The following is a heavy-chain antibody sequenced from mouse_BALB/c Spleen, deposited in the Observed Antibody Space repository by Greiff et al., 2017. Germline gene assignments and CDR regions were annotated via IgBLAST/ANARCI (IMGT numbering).Heavy chain of an antibody. CDR3: AAYHYYALDY. CDR1: GFTFKDSY. V-gene: IGHV14-3*02. D-gene: IGHD2-10*01. Sequence: VQLQQSGAELVKPGASVKLSCTASGFTFKDSYMHWVKQRPEQGLEWIGRIDPANGNTKYDPKFQRKATITADTSSNTAYLQLSSLKSEDTAVYYSAAYHYYALDYWGQGTSVTVSA. J-gene: IGHJ4*01. CDR2: IDPANGNT.